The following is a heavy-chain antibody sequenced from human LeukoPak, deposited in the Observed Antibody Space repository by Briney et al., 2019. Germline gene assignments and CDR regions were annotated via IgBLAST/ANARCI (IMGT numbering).Heavy chain of an antibody. CDR3: AKTTYGYSSGRYPGWPPDY. D-gene: IGHD6-19*01. Sequence: GRTLRLSCAAYGFTVTSYAMYWGCKAPGTGLEFVSGIFGSGGSAQYADSVKGGFTSARNNSETTVYLQMISLRAEDPAVNDVAKTTYGYSSGRYPGWPPDYWGQGSLVTVSS. J-gene: IGHJ4*02. CDR1: GFTVTSYA. V-gene: IGHV3-23*01. CDR2: IFGSGGSA.